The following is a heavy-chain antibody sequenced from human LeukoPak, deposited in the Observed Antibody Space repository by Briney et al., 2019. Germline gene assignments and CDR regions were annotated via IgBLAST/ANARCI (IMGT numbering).Heavy chain of an antibody. V-gene: IGHV4-39*02. J-gene: IGHJ5*02. CDR2: IYHSGST. CDR3: ARDQWLVHWFDP. D-gene: IGHD6-19*01. CDR1: GGSISSSSYY. Sequence: PSETLSLTCTVSGGSISSSSYYWGWIRQPPGKGLEWIGSIYHSGSTYYNPSLNSRVTISVDTSKNQFSLKLSSVTAADTAVYYCARDQWLVHWFDPWGQGTLVTVSS.